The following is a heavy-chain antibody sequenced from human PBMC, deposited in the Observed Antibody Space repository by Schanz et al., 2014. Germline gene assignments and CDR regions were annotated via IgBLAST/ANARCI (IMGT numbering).Heavy chain of an antibody. CDR3: ARERGVRGGGVWKVNWFDP. D-gene: IGHD3-10*01. CDR2: INPIDGST. Sequence: QVQLVQSGGEVKTPGASVQVSCKASGYVFTAYSMHWVRQAPGQGLEWMGLINPIDGSTTYVWGFHGRLTMTRDTSTTTVYMELSSLRSEDTAVYYCARERGVRGGGVWKVNWFDPWGQGTLVTVSS. V-gene: IGHV1-46*01. CDR1: GYVFTAYS. J-gene: IGHJ5*02.